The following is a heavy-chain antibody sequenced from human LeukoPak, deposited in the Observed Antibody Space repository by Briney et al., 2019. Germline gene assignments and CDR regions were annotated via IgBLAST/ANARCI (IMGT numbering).Heavy chain of an antibody. CDR2: INHSGST. Sequence: PSETLSLTCAVYGGPFSGYYWSWIRQPPGKGLEWIGEINHSGSTNYNPSLKSRVTISVDTSKNQFSLKLSSVTAADTAVYYCASSGYCSSTSCYSSWFDPWGQGTLVTVSS. D-gene: IGHD2-2*02. J-gene: IGHJ5*02. CDR1: GGPFSGYY. CDR3: ASSGYCSSTSCYSSWFDP. V-gene: IGHV4-34*01.